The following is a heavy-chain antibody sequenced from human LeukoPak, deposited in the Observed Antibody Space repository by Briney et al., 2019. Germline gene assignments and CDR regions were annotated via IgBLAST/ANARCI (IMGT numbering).Heavy chain of an antibody. Sequence: GSLRLSCAASGFTFSNYEMNWVRQAPGMVLEWVSYINGSGSPLYYADSVKGRFTISRDNVKNSLYLQMNSLRAEDTAVYYCARLSSDSSGYYPKPMDVWGKGTTVTISS. CDR1: GFTFSNYE. J-gene: IGHJ6*03. CDR2: INGSGSPL. V-gene: IGHV3-48*03. CDR3: ARLSSDSSGYYPKPMDV. D-gene: IGHD3-22*01.